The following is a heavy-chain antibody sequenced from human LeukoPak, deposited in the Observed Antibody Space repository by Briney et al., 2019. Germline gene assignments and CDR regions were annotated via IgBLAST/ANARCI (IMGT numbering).Heavy chain of an antibody. V-gene: IGHV3-48*03. J-gene: IGHJ4*02. CDR3: ARMYYDILTGYQRYYFDY. CDR2: ISSSGSTI. CDR1: GFTFSSYE. D-gene: IGHD3-9*01. Sequence: PGGSLRLSCAASGFTFSSYEMNWVRQAPGKGLEWVSYISSSGSTIYYADSVKGRFTISRDNAKNSLYLQMNSLRAEDTAVYYCARMYYDILTGYQRYYFDYWGQGTLVTVSS.